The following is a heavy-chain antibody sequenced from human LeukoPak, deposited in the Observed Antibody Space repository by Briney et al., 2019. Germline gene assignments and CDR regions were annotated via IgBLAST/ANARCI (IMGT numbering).Heavy chain of an antibody. CDR3: ATISSPPFVI. J-gene: IGHJ3*02. CDR2: IKPDGIDK. CDR1: GFTFRSHW. Sequence: GGSLRLSCVGSGFTFRSHWVNWVRQSPGKGLEWVANIKPDGIDKYYVDSARGRFTVSRENAKNSAFLQMNSLRAEDTAIYYCATISSPPFVIWGRGTLVSVSS. D-gene: IGHD2-2*01. V-gene: IGHV3-7*01.